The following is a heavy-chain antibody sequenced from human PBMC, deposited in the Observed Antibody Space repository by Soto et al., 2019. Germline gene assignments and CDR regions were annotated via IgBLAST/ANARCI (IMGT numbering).Heavy chain of an antibody. V-gene: IGHV4-30-4*01. CDR2: IYYSGST. CDR1: GGSISSGDYY. J-gene: IGHJ5*02. CDR3: ARMGYDSSGPNWFDP. D-gene: IGHD3-22*01. Sequence: SETLSLTCTVSGGSISSGDYYWCWIRQPPGKGLEWIGYIYYSGSTYYNPSLKSRVTISVDTSKNQFSLKLSSVTAADTAVYYCARMGYDSSGPNWFDPWGQGTLVTV.